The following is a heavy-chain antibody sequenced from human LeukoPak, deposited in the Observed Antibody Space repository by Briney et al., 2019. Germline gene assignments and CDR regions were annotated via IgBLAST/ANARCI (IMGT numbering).Heavy chain of an antibody. V-gene: IGHV4-34*01. CDR3: ARWLGDSSGYYPDY. Sequence: PSETLSLTCAVYGGSFSGYYWSWIRQPPGKGLEWIGEINHSGSTNYNPSLKSRVTISVDTSKNQFSLKLSSVTAADAAVYYCARWLGDSSGYYPDYWGQGTLVTVSS. J-gene: IGHJ4*02. CDR1: GGSFSGYY. CDR2: INHSGST. D-gene: IGHD3-22*01.